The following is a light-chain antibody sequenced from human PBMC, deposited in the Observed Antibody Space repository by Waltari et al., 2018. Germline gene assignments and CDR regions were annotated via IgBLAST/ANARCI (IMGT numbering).Light chain of an antibody. CDR1: QSVFSN. V-gene: IGKV3-15*01. CDR2: EAS. J-gene: IGKJ5*01. CDR3: QQYNRWPPIT. Sequence: EIVMTQSPATLSVSPGERATLSCRASQSVFSNVAWYQQKPGQAPRLLMYEASIRATGISARFRGSGSGTEFTFTISSVQSEDFAVYYCQQYNRWPPITFGQGTRLDIK.